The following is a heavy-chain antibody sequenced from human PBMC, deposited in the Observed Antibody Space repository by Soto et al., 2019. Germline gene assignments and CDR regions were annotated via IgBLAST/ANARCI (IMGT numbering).Heavy chain of an antibody. CDR3: ARGPYXYGTTTGYYPAFWYFDH. CDR1: GGSFSDYY. J-gene: IGHJ4*02. D-gene: IGHD3-10*01. V-gene: IGHV4-34*01. CDR2: INHSGST. Sequence: TLFLTCAVYGGSFSDYYCSWIRQPPGKGPEWIGEINHSGSTNYNPSLKSRLTISVDTSKNQFSLKLTSVTAADTAVYYCARGPYXYGTTTGYYPAFWYFDHWGQGSLVTVSS.